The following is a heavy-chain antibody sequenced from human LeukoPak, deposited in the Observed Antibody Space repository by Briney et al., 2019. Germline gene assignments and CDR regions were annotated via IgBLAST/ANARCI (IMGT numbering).Heavy chain of an antibody. Sequence: GGSLRLSCAASGFTFSDYYMSWIRQAPGKGLEWVSYISSSGSTIYYADSVKGRFTISRDNAKNSLYLQMNSLRAEDTAVYYCARDNWIAAAGTDYYYGMDVWGQGTTVTVSS. CDR2: ISSSGSTI. V-gene: IGHV3-11*01. CDR3: ARDNWIAAAGTDYYYGMDV. CDR1: GFTFSDYY. J-gene: IGHJ6*02. D-gene: IGHD6-13*01.